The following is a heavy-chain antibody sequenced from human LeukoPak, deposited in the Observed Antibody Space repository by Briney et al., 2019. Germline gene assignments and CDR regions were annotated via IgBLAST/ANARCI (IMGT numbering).Heavy chain of an antibody. Sequence: GGSLRLSCAASGFTFSSYAMSWVRQAPGKGLEWVSSISSSSSYIYYADSVKGRFTISRDNAKNSLYLQMNSLRAEDTAVYYCARDSFAQLGYFDYWGQGTLVTVSS. J-gene: IGHJ4*02. V-gene: IGHV3-21*01. CDR3: ARDSFAQLGYFDY. CDR1: GFTFSSYA. CDR2: ISSSSSYI. D-gene: IGHD6-13*01.